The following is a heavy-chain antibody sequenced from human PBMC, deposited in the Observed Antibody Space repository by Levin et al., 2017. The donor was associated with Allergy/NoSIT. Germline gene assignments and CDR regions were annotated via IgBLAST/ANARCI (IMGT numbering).Heavy chain of an antibody. D-gene: IGHD6-13*01. CDR3: ARGLRSSRWTGRWFDP. CDR1: GGSFSGFY. V-gene: IGHV4-34*01. J-gene: IGHJ5*02. Sequence: PSETLSLTCAVYGGSFSGFYWSWIRQSPGKGLEWIGEINHSGTTNYNPSLKSRGPVSLAMSKNQFFLRLTSLTAGDTAVYFCARGLRSSRWTGRWFDPWAQGTPVTVSS. CDR2: INHSGTT.